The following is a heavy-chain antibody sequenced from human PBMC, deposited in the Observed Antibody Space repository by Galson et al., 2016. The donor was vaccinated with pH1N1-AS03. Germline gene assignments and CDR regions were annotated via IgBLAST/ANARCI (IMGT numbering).Heavy chain of an antibody. J-gene: IGHJ5*02. CDR2: IYHTGTS. D-gene: IGHD2-15*01. CDR1: GYSISTGYY. V-gene: IGHV4-38-2*01. CDR3: VRGGREIRSDAIFPGGADA. Sequence: LSLTCDVSGYSISTGYYWGWIRQPPGKGLEWIGSIYHTGTSHYNPSVKSRVIISVDTSKNQFSLKLSSVSAADTAVYYCVRGGREIRSDAIFPGGADAWGRGTLVSVSS.